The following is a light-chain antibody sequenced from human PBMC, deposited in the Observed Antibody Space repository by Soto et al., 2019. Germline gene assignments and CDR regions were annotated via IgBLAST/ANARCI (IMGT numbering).Light chain of an antibody. CDR3: QQYNNWPPWT. Sequence: EIVMTQSPATLSVSPGERATLSCSASQRVSSNLASYQQKPGQDPPILIYGASTTATGIPARFSGSGSGTEFTLTIISLQSEDFAVYYCQQYNNWPPWTFGQGTKVDIK. CDR1: QRVSSN. V-gene: IGKV3-15*01. CDR2: GAS. J-gene: IGKJ1*01.